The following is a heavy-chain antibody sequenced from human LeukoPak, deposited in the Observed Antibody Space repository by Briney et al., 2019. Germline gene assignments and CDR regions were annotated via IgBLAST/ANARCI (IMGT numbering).Heavy chain of an antibody. CDR3: ARGDSSGSFDY. J-gene: IGHJ4*02. CDR2: VYTNGNT. D-gene: IGHD3-22*01. V-gene: IGHV4-4*07. CDR1: GGSISSYY. Sequence: SETLSLTCTVSGGSISSYYWSWIWQPPGKGLEWIARVYTNGNTNYNPSFKSRVTMSVDTSKNQFSLKLSSVTAADTAVYYCARGDSSGSFDYWGQGTLVTVSS.